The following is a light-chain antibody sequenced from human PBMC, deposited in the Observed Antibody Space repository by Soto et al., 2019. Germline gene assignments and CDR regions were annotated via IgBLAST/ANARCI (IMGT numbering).Light chain of an antibody. J-gene: IGKJ5*01. Sequence: EILFTQSPGTLSLSPGESATLSWRASQSVSSRYLAWYQRKPGQATRLIIYGASSRATGIPNRFSGSGSGTDFTLTISSLQPEDFATYYCQQFNNYHQYTFGQGTRLEIK. CDR3: QQFNNYHQYT. CDR2: GAS. CDR1: QSVSSRY. V-gene: IGKV3-20*01.